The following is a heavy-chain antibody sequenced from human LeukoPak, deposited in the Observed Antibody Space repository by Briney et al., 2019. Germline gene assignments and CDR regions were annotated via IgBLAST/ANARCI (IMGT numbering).Heavy chain of an antibody. CDR2: ISSSSSYI. Sequence: GGSLRLSCAASGFTFSSYRMNWVRQAPGKGLEWVSSISSSSSYIYYADSVKGRFTISRDNAKNSLYLQMNSLRAEDTAVYYCAREGALGYCSSTSCSRHDAFDIWGQGTMVTVSS. CDR1: GFTFSSYR. D-gene: IGHD2-2*01. V-gene: IGHV3-21*01. J-gene: IGHJ3*02. CDR3: AREGALGYCSSTSCSRHDAFDI.